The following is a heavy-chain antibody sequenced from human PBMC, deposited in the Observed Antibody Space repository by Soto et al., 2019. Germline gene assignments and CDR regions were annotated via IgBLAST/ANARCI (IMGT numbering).Heavy chain of an antibody. V-gene: IGHV3-15*01. CDR1: GFTFSNAW. J-gene: IGHJ6*03. CDR3: TTDLGSGGGSTTVCTLPGLRCAPAPYYMDV. CDR2: IKSKTDGGTT. Sequence: PGGSLRLSCAASGFTFSNAWMSWVRQAPGKGLEWVGRIKSKTDGGTTDYAAPVKGRFTISRDDSKNTLYLQMNSLKTEDTAVYYCTTDLGSGGGSTTVCTLPGLRCAPAPYYMDVWGKGTTVTVSS. D-gene: IGHD2-2*01.